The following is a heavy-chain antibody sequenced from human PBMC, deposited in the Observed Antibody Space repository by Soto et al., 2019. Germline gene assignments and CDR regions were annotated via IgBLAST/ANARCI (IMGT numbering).Heavy chain of an antibody. D-gene: IGHD5-12*01. CDR1: GGTFSTQA. V-gene: IGHV1-69*01. CDR2: IITIYGAA. J-gene: IGHJ4*02. CDR3: ARDRVDMVATTPD. Sequence: QVQLVQSGAEVKKPGSSVKVSCKASGGTFSTQAINWVRQAAGQGLEWMGGIITIYGAANYAQKFQGRVSITADESTTTAYMGLRRLRLEDTAVYFCARDRVDMVATTPDWGQGTLVTVSS.